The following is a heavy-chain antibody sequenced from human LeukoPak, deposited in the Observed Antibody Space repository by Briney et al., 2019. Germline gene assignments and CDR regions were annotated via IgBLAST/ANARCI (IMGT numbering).Heavy chain of an antibody. D-gene: IGHD1-26*01. CDR1: VLTLIHYW. J-gene: IGHJ5*02. Sequence: GGALPLSRPASVLTLIHYWMIGVGPAAGRGVAWVANINKDESQKYIEGSVEGRFTISREKDENSVFLQMNSLSAEDTALYFCGSISYSCWSSWGRGTLATVS. CDR2: INKDESQK. CDR3: GSISYSCWSS. V-gene: IGHV3-7*01.